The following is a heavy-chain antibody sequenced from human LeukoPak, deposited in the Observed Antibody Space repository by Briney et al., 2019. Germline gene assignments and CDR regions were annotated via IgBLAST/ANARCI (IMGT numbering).Heavy chain of an antibody. CDR2: INPNSGNT. Sequence: ASVKVSCKASGYTFTGYYMHWVRQAPGQGLEWMGWINPNSGNTGYAQKFQGRVTMTRNTSISTAYMELSSLRSEDTAVYYCARALTYYYDSSGYYSFFPVYYYGMDVWGQGTTVTVSS. J-gene: IGHJ6*02. D-gene: IGHD3-22*01. V-gene: IGHV1-8*02. CDR3: ARALTYYYDSSGYYSFFPVYYYGMDV. CDR1: GYTFTGYY.